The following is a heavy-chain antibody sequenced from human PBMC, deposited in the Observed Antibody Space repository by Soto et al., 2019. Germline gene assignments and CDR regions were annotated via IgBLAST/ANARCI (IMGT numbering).Heavy chain of an antibody. Sequence: QVQLVESGGGVVQPGRSLRLSCAASGFTFSSYAMHWVRQAPGKGLEWVAVISYDGSNKYYADSVKGRFTISRDNSKNALNLQMNCLRAEDKVVYYCARGGRRYSSGWFTALDYWGQGTLVTVSS. J-gene: IGHJ4*02. D-gene: IGHD6-19*01. CDR2: ISYDGSNK. CDR3: ARGGRRYSSGWFTALDY. CDR1: GFTFSSYA. V-gene: IGHV3-30-3*01.